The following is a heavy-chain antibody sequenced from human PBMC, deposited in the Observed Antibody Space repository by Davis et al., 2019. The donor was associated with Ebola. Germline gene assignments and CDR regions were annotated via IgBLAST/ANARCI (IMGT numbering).Heavy chain of an antibody. CDR2: IKSKTDGGTT. J-gene: IGHJ5*02. Sequence: PGGSLRLSCAASGFTFSDAWMSWIRQGPGKGPEWVGRIKSKTDGGTTDYAAPVKGRFTISRDDSKNTLYLQMNSLKPEDTVVYYCTTTAWTWGQGTLVVVSS. CDR3: TTTAWT. CDR1: GFTFSDAW. V-gene: IGHV3-15*01. D-gene: IGHD2-21*02.